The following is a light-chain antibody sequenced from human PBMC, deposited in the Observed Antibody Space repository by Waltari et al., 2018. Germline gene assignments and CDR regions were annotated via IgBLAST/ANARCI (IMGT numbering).Light chain of an antibody. CDR1: QSVLYSSNNKNY. CDR3: QQYYSTPFT. J-gene: IGKJ3*01. Sequence: DIVMTQSPDSLAVSLGERATINCKSSQSVLYSSNNKNYLAWYQQKPGQPPKLLIYWASTRESGVPDRFSSSGSGTDFTLPISSLQAEDVAVYYCQQYYSTPFTCGPGTKVDIK. CDR2: WAS. V-gene: IGKV4-1*01.